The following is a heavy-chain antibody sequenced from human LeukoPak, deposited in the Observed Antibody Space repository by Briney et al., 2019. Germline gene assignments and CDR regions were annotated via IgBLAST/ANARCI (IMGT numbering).Heavy chain of an antibody. CDR2: VDNDGRVT. CDR3: TRDPYDY. CDR1: GFPFRNYW. V-gene: IGHV3-74*01. Sequence: GGSLRLSCEVSGFPFRNYWMHWVRQAPGKGLIWVSRVDNDGRVTDYADSVRGRFTISRDNAKNTVYLQMSSLRAEDTAVYYCTRDPYDYWGQGTLVIVSS. J-gene: IGHJ4*02.